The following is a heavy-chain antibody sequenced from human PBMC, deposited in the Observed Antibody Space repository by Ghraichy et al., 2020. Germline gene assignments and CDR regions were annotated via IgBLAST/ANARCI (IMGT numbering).Heavy chain of an antibody. CDR2: IYYSGST. CDR3: ARDLANYYGMDV. D-gene: IGHD3-16*01. Sequence: SETLSLTCTVSGGSISSYYWSWIRQPPGKGLEWIGYIYYSGSTNYNPSLKSRVTISVDTSKNQFSLKLSSVTAADTAVYYCARDLANYYGMDVWGQGTTVTVSS. CDR1: GGSISSYY. V-gene: IGHV4-59*01. J-gene: IGHJ6*02.